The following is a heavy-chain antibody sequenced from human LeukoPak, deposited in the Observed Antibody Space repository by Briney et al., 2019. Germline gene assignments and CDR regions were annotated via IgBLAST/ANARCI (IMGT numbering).Heavy chain of an antibody. Sequence: GSLRLSCAASGFPFSTYALSWVRQAPGKGLEWVSASAVSTFYADSVKGRFTISRDNSKNTLYLQMNSLRAEDTAVYYCARTYYYGSGSYGEFDYWGQGTLVTVSS. V-gene: IGHV3-23*01. J-gene: IGHJ4*02. CDR2: SAVST. D-gene: IGHD3-10*01. CDR1: GFPFSTYA. CDR3: ARTYYYGSGSYGEFDY.